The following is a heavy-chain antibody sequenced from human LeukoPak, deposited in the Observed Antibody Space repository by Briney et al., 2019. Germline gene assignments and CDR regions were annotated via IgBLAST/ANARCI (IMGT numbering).Heavy chain of an antibody. CDR2: LYHSGST. CDR1: GYSISSGFY. Sequence: SETLSLTCAVSGYSISSGFYWGWIRQPPGKGLEWIGSLYHSGSTYYNPSLKSRVTILVDTSKNQFSLKLSSVIAADTAVYYCARQGPYCGGDCSNYFDFWGQGTLVTVSS. J-gene: IGHJ4*02. CDR3: ARQGPYCGGDCSNYFDF. D-gene: IGHD2-21*01. V-gene: IGHV4-38-2*01.